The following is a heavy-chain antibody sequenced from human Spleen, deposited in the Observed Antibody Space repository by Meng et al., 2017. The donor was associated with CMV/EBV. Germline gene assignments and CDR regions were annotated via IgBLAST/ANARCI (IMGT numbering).Heavy chain of an antibody. CDR1: GFTFDDYA. Sequence: GGSLRLSCAASGFTFDDYAMHWVRQAPGKGLEWVSGISWNSGSIGYADSVKGRFTISRDNAKNSLYLQMNSLRAEDTALYYCAKGRLYSSGKGWFDPWGQGTLVTVSS. D-gene: IGHD6-19*01. V-gene: IGHV3-9*01. CDR2: ISWNSGSI. CDR3: AKGRLYSSGKGWFDP. J-gene: IGHJ5*02.